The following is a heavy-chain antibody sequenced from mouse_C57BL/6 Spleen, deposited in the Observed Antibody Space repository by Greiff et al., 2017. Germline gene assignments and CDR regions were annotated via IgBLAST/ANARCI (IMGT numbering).Heavy chain of an antibody. CDR1: GYSITSGYY. J-gene: IGHJ3*01. CDR3: ARGWLLEFAY. Sequence: VQLKESGPGLVKPSQSLSLTCSVTGYSITSGYYWNWIRQFPGNKLEWMGYISYDGSNNYNPSLKNRISITRDTSKNQFFLKLNSVTTEDTATYYCARGWLLEFAYWGQGTLVTVSA. D-gene: IGHD2-3*01. CDR2: ISYDGSN. V-gene: IGHV3-6*01.